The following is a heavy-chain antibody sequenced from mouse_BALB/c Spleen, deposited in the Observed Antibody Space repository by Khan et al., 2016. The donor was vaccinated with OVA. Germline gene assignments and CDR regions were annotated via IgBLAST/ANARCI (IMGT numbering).Heavy chain of an antibody. J-gene: IGHJ3*01. Sequence: VQLQESGAELARPGASVKLSCKASGYTFTDYYINWVKQRTGQGLEWIGEISPGSGDTYYNERFKGKATLTADKSSSTAYMQLSSRNSEASAVYFCARRNYFGYPFADWGQGTLVTVSA. V-gene: IGHV1-77*01. D-gene: IGHD1-2*01. CDR2: ISPGSGDT. CDR3: ARRNYFGYPFAD. CDR1: GYTFTDYY.